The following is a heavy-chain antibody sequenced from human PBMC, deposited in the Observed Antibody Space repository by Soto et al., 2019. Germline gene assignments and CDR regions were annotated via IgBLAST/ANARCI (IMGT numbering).Heavy chain of an antibody. Sequence: QVQLQESGPGLVKPSETLSLTCTVSGGSISSYYWSWIRQPAGKGLEWIGRIYTSGSTNYNPSLKSRVTMSVDTSKIQFSLKLSSVTAADTAVYYCAREREGILWFGDPPLYYGMDVWGQGTTVTVSS. CDR2: IYTSGST. CDR1: GGSISSYY. D-gene: IGHD3-10*01. V-gene: IGHV4-4*07. CDR3: AREREGILWFGDPPLYYGMDV. J-gene: IGHJ6*02.